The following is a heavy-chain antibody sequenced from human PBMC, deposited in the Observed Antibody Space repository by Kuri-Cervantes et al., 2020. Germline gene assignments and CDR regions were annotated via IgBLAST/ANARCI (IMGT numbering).Heavy chain of an antibody. CDR2: ISSSSSYI. Sequence: ETLSLTCAATGFTFSSYSMNWVRQAPGKGLEWVSSISSSSSYIYYADSVKGRFTISKDDSKNTLYLQMNSLRLEDTGMYYCAREDNSFDIWGQGTMVTVSS. CDR1: GFTFSSYS. J-gene: IGHJ3*02. CDR3: AREDNSFDI. V-gene: IGHV3-21*04.